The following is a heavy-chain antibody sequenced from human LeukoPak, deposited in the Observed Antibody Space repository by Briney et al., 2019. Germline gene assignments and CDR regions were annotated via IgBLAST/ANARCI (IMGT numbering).Heavy chain of an antibody. CDR3: ARCGWFGDSPFDI. CDR1: GVAFSSDS. CDR2: NSSSSITI. D-gene: IGHD3-10*01. V-gene: IGHV3-48*02. J-gene: IGHJ3*02. Sequence: PGGSLSLYWAPSGVAFSSDSMNWVRQAPGKGVVWVSYNSSSSITIYYGDSVMGRFTISRDNAKNSLYLQMNSLRDEDTAVYYCARCGWFGDSPFDIWGQGTMVTVSS.